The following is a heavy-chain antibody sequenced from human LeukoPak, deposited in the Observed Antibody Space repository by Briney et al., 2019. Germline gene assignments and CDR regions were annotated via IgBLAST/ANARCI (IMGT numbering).Heavy chain of an antibody. J-gene: IGHJ4*02. CDR3: TTPPSLSSGLFFDS. Sequence: GASVKVSCKVSGYSLTEVSVHWVRQAPGKGLEWMGGLDAERGEAIYAQNFQGRVTMTEDTSTDTAYLDLHSLIFDDTAVYFCTTPPSLSSGLFFDSWGQGTLVTVSS. D-gene: IGHD6-19*01. CDR1: GYSLTEVS. V-gene: IGHV1-24*01. CDR2: LDAERGEA.